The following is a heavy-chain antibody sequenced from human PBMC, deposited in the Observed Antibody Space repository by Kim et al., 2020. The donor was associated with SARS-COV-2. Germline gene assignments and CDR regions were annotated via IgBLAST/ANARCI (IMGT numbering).Heavy chain of an antibody. Sequence: YGSNKYYADSVKGRFTISRDNSKNTLYLQMNSLRAEDTAVYYCAKAEAYDYWGQGTLVTVSS. V-gene: IGHV3-30*02. J-gene: IGHJ4*02. CDR2: YGSNK. CDR3: AKAEAYDY.